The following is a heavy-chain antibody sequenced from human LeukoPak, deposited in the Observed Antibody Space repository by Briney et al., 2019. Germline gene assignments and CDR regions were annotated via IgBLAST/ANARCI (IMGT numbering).Heavy chain of an antibody. CDR1: GFTFSDHY. D-gene: IGHD3-16*02. CDR2: SRNKANNYII. V-gene: IGHV3-72*01. CDR3: AKDQGYDYVWGSYRYIGGDY. J-gene: IGHJ4*02. Sequence: GGSLRLPCAASGFTFSDHYMDWVRQAPGKGLEWVGRSRNKANNYIIEYAASVKGRFTISRDDSKNSLYLQMNSLKTEDTAVYYCAKDQGYDYVWGSYRYIGGDYWGQGTLVTVSS.